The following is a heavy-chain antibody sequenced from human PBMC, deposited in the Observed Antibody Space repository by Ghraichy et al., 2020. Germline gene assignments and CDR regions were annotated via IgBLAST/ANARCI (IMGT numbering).Heavy chain of an antibody. CDR3: ARGSRVVRFFYYDGMDV. V-gene: IGHV3-48*02. D-gene: IGHD4-23*01. Sequence: GVLNISCEASGFTFSGFSMNWVRQAPGKGLEWLSYITSSSRTISYADSVKGRFTISRDNAKNSLYLEMKSLTDEDTAVYYCARGSRVVRFFYYDGMDVWGQGTTVTVSS. J-gene: IGHJ6*02. CDR2: ITSSSRTI. CDR1: GFTFSGFS.